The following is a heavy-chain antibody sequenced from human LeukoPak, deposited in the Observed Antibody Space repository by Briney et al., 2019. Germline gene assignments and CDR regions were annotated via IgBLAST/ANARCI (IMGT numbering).Heavy chain of an antibody. CDR2: ISSAGETP. V-gene: IGHV3-64*01. D-gene: IGHD3-10*01. CDR3: ARVMSGSGSKYFDY. J-gene: IGHJ4*02. CDR1: GFTFSSFP. Sequence: GGSLRLSCAASGFTFSSFPMHWVRQVPGKGLEYVSAISSAGETPYYANSVKDRFTISRDNSKNTLYLQMGSLRAEDMAVYYCARVMSGSGSKYFDYWGQGTPVTVSS.